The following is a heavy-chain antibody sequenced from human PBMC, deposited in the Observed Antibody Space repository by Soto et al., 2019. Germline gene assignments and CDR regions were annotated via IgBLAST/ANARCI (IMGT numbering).Heavy chain of an antibody. CDR3: ARLYIVVVPAAMGGRNYYYCGMDV. V-gene: IGHV1-8*01. CDR1: GYTFTSYD. J-gene: IGHJ6*02. Sequence: ASVKVSCKASGYTFTSYDINWVRQATGQGLEWMGWMNPNSGNTGYAQKFQGRVTMTRNTSISTAYMELSSLRSEDTAVYYCARLYIVVVPAAMGGRNYYYCGMDVWRQGTTVTVSS. CDR2: MNPNSGNT. D-gene: IGHD2-2*01.